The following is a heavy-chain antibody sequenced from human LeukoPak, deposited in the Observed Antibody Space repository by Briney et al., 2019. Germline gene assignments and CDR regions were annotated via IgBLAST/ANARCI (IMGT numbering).Heavy chain of an antibody. CDR1: GFTFGKYW. J-gene: IGHJ4*02. V-gene: IGHV3-7*03. CDR2: IKLDGSEK. Sequence: GGSLRLSCVASGFTFGKYWMSWVRQAPGKGLEWVANIKLDGSEKNYVDSVKGRFTISRDNSKNTLYLQMNSLRAEDTAVYYCASHLSGVSVAAFDYWGQGTLVTVSS. CDR3: ASHLSGVSVAAFDY. D-gene: IGHD6-19*01.